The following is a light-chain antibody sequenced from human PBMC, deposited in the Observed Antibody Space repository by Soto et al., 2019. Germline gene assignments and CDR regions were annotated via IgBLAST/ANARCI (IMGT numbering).Light chain of an antibody. CDR3: QQYYSTPRT. Sequence: DSVMTQSPNSLAVSLGERATINCKSSQSVLYSSNNKNYLAWYQQKPGQPPKLLIYWASTRESGVPDRFSGSGSGTDFTLTISSLQAEDVAVYYCQQYYSTPRTFGQGTKVAIK. J-gene: IGKJ1*01. V-gene: IGKV4-1*01. CDR2: WAS. CDR1: QSVLYSSNNKNY.